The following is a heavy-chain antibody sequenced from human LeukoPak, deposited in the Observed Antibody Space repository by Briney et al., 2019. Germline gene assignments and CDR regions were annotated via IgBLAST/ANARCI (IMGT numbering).Heavy chain of an antibody. CDR1: GFTFSDYY. Sequence: GGSLRLSCAASGFTFSDYYMSWIRQAPGKGLEWLSYISSVGSTIYYADSVKGRFTISRDNAKNSLYLQMNSLRADDTAVYYCARGLINGHDFDYWGQGTLVTVSS. CDR3: ARGLINGHDFDY. D-gene: IGHD5-12*01. V-gene: IGHV3-11*01. CDR2: ISSVGSTI. J-gene: IGHJ4*02.